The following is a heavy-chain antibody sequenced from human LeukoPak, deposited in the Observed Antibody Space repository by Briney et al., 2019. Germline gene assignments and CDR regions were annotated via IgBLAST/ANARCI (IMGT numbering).Heavy chain of an antibody. Sequence: SETLSLTCAVYGGSFSGYYWSWIRQPPGKGLEWIGEINHSGSTNYNPSLKSRVTIPVDTSKNQFSLKLSSVTAADTAVYYCARVGVVVVPAAKGYFDYWGQGTLVTVSS. V-gene: IGHV4-34*01. CDR3: ARVGVVVVPAAKGYFDY. D-gene: IGHD2-2*01. CDR1: GGSFSGYY. CDR2: INHSGST. J-gene: IGHJ4*02.